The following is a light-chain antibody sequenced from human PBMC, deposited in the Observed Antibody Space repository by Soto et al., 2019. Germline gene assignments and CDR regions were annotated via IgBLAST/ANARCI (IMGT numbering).Light chain of an antibody. V-gene: IGLV2-14*01. CDR3: SSYSSASTLWV. CDR1: SSDVGDYNY. CDR2: EVS. Sequence: QSVLTQPASVSGSPGQSITISCTGTSSDVGDYNYVSWYQHHPGKAPKLMIYEVSNRPSGVSNRFSGSKSGNTASLTISGLQAEDEADYYCSSYSSASTLWVFGGGTKVTVL. J-gene: IGLJ3*02.